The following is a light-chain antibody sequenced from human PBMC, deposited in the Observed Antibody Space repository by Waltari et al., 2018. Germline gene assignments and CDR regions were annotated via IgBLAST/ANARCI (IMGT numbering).Light chain of an antibody. J-gene: IGKJ2*01. CDR3: QQSYSTPYT. Sequence: DIHMTQSPSPPSASVGDRVSIPCRASQNIHKFLNWYQQQPGKAPKLLIYAASNLQGGVPSWFSGSGSGTDFTLTISSLQPADFATYYCQQSYSTPYTFGQGTKVEIK. CDR2: AAS. CDR1: QNIHKF. V-gene: IGKV1-39*01.